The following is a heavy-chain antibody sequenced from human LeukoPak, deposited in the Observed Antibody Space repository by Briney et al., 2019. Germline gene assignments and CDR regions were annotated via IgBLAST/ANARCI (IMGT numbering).Heavy chain of an antibody. V-gene: IGHV1-69*05. Sequence: ASVKVSCKASGGTFSSYAISWVRQAPGQGLEWMGGIIPIFGTANYAQKFQGRVTITTDESTSTAYMELSSLRSEDTAVYYCARDQSGRLPHPYWYFDLWGRGTLVTVSS. CDR1: GGTFSSYA. CDR2: IIPIFGTA. CDR3: ARDQSGRLPHPYWYFDL. J-gene: IGHJ2*01. D-gene: IGHD5-12*01.